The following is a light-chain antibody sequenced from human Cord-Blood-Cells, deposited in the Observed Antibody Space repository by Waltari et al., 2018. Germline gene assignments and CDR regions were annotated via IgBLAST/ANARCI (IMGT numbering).Light chain of an antibody. V-gene: IGLV10-54*01. CDR2: RNN. CDR1: KKVGKQR. Sequence: QAGLTQPPPGAQGLEQTRPTHPPGEQKKVGKQRATWLQQHQGHPPKLLSYRNNNRPSGISERLSASRSGNTASLTITGLQPEDEADYYCSAWDSSLSAWVFGGGTKLTVL. J-gene: IGLJ3*02. CDR3: SAWDSSLSAWV.